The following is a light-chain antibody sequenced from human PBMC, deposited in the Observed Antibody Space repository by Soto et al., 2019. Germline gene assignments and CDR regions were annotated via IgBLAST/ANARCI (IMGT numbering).Light chain of an antibody. CDR1: QSINSGY. V-gene: IGKV3-20*01. J-gene: IGKJ1*01. CDR3: QQSDRMSWT. Sequence: EIVLTQSPGTLSLSPGERATLSCRASQSINSGYLAWYQQKPGQAPRLLISGASSRATGIPDRFSGSGSGTDFTLTISRLEPEDFATYYCQQSDRMSWTFGQGTKVDIK. CDR2: GAS.